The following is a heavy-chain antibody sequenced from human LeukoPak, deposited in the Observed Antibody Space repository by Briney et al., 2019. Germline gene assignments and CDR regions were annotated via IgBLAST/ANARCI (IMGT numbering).Heavy chain of an antibody. CDR1: GGSFSGYY. J-gene: IGHJ6*02. V-gene: IGHV4-34*01. CDR2: INHSGST. Sequence: SETLSLTCAVYGGSFSGYYWSWIRQPPGKGLEWIGEINHSGSTNYNPSLKSRVTISVDTSKNQFSLKLSSVTAADTAVYYCARAPDYDFWSGYYIYGMDVWGQGTTVTVSS. D-gene: IGHD3-3*01. CDR3: ARAPDYDFWSGYYIYGMDV.